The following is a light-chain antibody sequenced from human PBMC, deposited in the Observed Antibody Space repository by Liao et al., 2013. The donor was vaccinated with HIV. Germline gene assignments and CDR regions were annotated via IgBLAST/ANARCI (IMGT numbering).Light chain of an antibody. CDR1: KLGDKY. CDR2: EDT. V-gene: IGLV3-1*01. CDR3: QAWDSSTGV. J-gene: IGLJ3*02. Sequence: SYELNQPPSVSVSPGQTASVTCSGDKLGDKYVSWYQQRPGQSPVLVIYEDTKRPSGIPERFSGSNSGNTATLTISGTQAMDEADYYCQAWDSSTGVFGGGTKLTVL.